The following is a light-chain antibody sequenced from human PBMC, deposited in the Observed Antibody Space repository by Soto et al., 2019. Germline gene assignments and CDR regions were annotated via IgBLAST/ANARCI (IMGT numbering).Light chain of an antibody. CDR3: QSYDSSLSGFFV. CDR1: SSNIGAGYD. V-gene: IGLV1-40*01. Sequence: QSVLTQPTSVCGAPGQRVTISCTGSSSNIGAGYDVHWYQQLPVTAPKLLIYGNSNRPSGVPDRFSGSKSGTSASLAINGLQAEDEADYYCQSYDSSLSGFFVFGTGTKVTVL. J-gene: IGLJ1*01. CDR2: GNS.